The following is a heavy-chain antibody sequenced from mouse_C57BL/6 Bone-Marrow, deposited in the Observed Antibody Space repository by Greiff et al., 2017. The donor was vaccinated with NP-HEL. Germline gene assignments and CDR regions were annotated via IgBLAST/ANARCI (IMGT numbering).Heavy chain of an antibody. D-gene: IGHD2-12*01. V-gene: IGHV1-81*01. CDR2: IYPRSGNT. Sequence: VQLQQSGAELARPGASVKLSCKASGYTFTSYGISWVKQRPGQGLEWIGEIYPRSGNTYYNEKFKGKATLTADKSSSTAYMELRSLTSEDSAVYFCAREDMRNDPWFAYWGQGTLVTVSA. CDR1: GYTFTSYG. J-gene: IGHJ3*01. CDR3: AREDMRNDPWFAY.